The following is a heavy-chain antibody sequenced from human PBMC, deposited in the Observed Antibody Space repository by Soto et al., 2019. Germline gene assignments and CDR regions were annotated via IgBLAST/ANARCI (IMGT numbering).Heavy chain of an antibody. CDR2: ISSSSRYT. D-gene: IGHD2-2*01. Sequence: QVQLAESGGDLVNPGGSLRLSCAASGFTFSNSYMTWIRQAQGKGLEWGSYISSSSRYTDYADSVKGRFTISRDNGKNSLYLQMNSLRVEDTAVYYCARLGQSAVIPYHSNWFDPWGQGTLVTVS. CDR3: ARLGQSAVIPYHSNWFDP. CDR1: GFTFSNSY. V-gene: IGHV3-11*06. J-gene: IGHJ5*02.